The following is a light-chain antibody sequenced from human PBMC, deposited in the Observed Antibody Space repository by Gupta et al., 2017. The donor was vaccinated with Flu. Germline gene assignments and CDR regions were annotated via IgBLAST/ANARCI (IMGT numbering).Light chain of an antibody. V-gene: IGLV2-14*01. CDR1: SSDVGTYNY. CDR2: EVS. Sequence: QSALTQPASVSGSRGPSLTISCTGTSSDVGTYNYVSWYQQQPGKAPKLMIYEVSNRPSGGASRFSGSKFGNTASLTISGLQAEDEADYYCSAYTSTTVVNYIFGTGTRVTVL. CDR3: SAYTSTTVVNYI. J-gene: IGLJ1*01.